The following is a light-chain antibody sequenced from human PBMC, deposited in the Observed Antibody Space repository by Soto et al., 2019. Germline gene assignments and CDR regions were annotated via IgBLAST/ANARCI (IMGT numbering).Light chain of an antibody. CDR2: DGS. Sequence: QSVLTQPASVSGSPGQSITISCTGTSSDVGSYNLVSRYQQHPGKAPKLLIYDGSKRPSGVSNRFSESKSGNTASLTISGLQAEDEADYYCCSYVGNSAWVFGSGTKLTVL. V-gene: IGLV2-23*01. CDR1: SSDVGSYNL. CDR3: CSYVGNSAWV. J-gene: IGLJ1*01.